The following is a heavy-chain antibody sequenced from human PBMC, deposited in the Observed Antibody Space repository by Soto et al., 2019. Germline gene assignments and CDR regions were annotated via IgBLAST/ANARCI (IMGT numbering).Heavy chain of an antibody. D-gene: IGHD5-18*01. CDR2: IYHRGST. Sequence: PSETLSLTCAVSGGSISSSNWWRWVRQPPGKRLEWIGEIYHRGSTNYNPSLKSRVTISVDKSKNQFSLKLSSVTAADTAVYYCARARGNLYSYSTLLDYWGQGTLVTVSS. CDR3: ARARGNLYSYSTLLDY. V-gene: IGHV4-4*02. J-gene: IGHJ4*02. CDR1: GGSISSSNW.